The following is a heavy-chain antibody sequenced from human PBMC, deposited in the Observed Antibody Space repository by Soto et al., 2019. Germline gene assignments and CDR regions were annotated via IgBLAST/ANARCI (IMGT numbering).Heavy chain of an antibody. V-gene: IGHV4-31*03. D-gene: IGHD2-15*01. J-gene: IGHJ4*02. Sequence: QVQLQESGPGLVKPSQTLSLTCTVSGDSISSGGYYWSWIRQHPGKGLEWIGYIYYSGSTYYNPSLMSRVIISVATSKNQFSLKLSSVTAADTAVYYCARGSTVAAILFDYWGQGTLVTVSS. CDR1: GDSISSGGYY. CDR3: ARGSTVAAILFDY. CDR2: IYYSGST.